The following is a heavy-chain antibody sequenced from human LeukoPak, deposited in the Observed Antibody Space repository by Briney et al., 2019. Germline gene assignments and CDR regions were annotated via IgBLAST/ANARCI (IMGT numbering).Heavy chain of an antibody. J-gene: IGHJ4*02. CDR2: IYYSGST. Sequence: TSETLSLTCTVSGGSISSYYWSWIRQPPGKGLEWIGYIYYSGSTNYNPSLKSRVTISVDTSKNQFSLRLSSMTAADTAVYYCARVTGYMIEDYFDYWGQGTLVTVSS. CDR1: GGSISSYY. V-gene: IGHV4-59*01. CDR3: ARVTGYMIEDYFDY. D-gene: IGHD3-22*01.